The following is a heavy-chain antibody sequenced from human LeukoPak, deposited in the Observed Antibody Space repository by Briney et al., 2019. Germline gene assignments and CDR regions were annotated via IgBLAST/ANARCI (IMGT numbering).Heavy chain of an antibody. CDR2: IFPSGGST. V-gene: IGHV3-23*01. J-gene: IGHJ6*03. CDR1: GFTFSTFA. Sequence: GGSLRLSCAASGFTFSTFAMIWVRQPPGKGLEWVSSIFPSGGSTYYADSVKGRFTISRDNSKNTLYLQMNSLRAEDTAVYYCAKGTGTQSLYYYYMDVWGKGTTVTISS. D-gene: IGHD1/OR15-1a*01. CDR3: AKGTGTQSLYYYYMDV.